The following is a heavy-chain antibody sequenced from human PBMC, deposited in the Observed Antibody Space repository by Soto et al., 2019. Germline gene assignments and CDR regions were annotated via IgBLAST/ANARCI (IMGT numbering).Heavy chain of an antibody. Sequence: ASVKVSCKASGYTFTSYGISWVRQAPGQGLEWMGWISAYNGNTNYAQKLQGRVTMTTDTSTSTAYMELRSLRSDDTAVYYCASLRENGSGSYYNGYYYYGMDVWGQGTTVTVSS. CDR1: GYTFTSYG. J-gene: IGHJ6*02. D-gene: IGHD3-10*01. CDR2: ISAYNGNT. V-gene: IGHV1-18*01. CDR3: ASLRENGSGSYYNGYYYYGMDV.